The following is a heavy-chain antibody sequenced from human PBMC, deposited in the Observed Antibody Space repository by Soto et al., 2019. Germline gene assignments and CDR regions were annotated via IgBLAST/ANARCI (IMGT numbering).Heavy chain of an antibody. J-gene: IGHJ3*02. CDR3: AREYYRDSSASFEI. CDR2: IYQSGST. V-gene: IGHV4-4*02. Sequence: SETLSLTCAVSGGSISSSKWWSWVRQPPGKGLEGIGEIYQSGSTNYNPSLKGRVTISVDTSKNQFSLQLTSVTAADTAVYYCAREYYRDSSASFEIWGQGTMVTVSS. CDR1: GGSISSSKW. D-gene: IGHD3-22*01.